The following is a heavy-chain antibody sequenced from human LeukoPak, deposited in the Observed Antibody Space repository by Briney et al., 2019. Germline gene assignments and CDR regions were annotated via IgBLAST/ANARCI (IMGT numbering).Heavy chain of an antibody. V-gene: IGHV3-33*01. Sequence: GGSLRLSCAASGFTFSSYGMHWVRQAPGKGLEWVAVIWYDGSNKYYADSVKGRFTISRDNSKNTLYLQMNSLRAEDTAVYYCAREYVYFGIAAAGTFDYWGQGTLVTVSS. CDR3: AREYVYFGIAAAGTFDY. D-gene: IGHD6-13*01. CDR2: IWYDGSNK. CDR1: GFTFSSYG. J-gene: IGHJ4*02.